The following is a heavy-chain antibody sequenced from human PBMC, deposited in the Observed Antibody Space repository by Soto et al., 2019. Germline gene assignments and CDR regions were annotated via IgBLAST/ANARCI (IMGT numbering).Heavy chain of an antibody. CDR3: ARQQLLYSSWFDP. CDR1: GGSISSYY. Sequence: SETLSLTCTVSGGSISSYYWSWIRQPPGKGLEWIGYIYYSGSTNYNPSLKSRVTISVDTSKNQFSLKLSSVTAADTAVYYCARQQLLYSSWFDPWGQGTLVTVSS. V-gene: IGHV4-59*08. D-gene: IGHD2-2*02. CDR2: IYYSGST. J-gene: IGHJ5*02.